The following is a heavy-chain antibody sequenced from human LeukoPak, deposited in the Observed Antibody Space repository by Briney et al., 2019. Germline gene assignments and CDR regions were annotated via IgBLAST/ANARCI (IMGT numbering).Heavy chain of an antibody. CDR1: GCTFSSYA. Sequence: ASVKVSCMASGCTFSSYAISWVRQAPGQGLEWMGGIIPIFGTANYAQKFQGRVTMTRDTSTRTVYMELSSLRSEDTAVYYCATTDSGYYSRFYWGQGTLVSVSS. CDR3: ATTDSGYYSRFY. J-gene: IGHJ4*02. CDR2: IIPIFGTA. V-gene: IGHV1-69*05. D-gene: IGHD3-22*01.